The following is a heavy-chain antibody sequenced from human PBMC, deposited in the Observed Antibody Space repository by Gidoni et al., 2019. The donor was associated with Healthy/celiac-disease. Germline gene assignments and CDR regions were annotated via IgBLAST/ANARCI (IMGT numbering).Heavy chain of an antibody. V-gene: IGHV3-7*01. J-gene: IGHJ4*02. CDR1: GFPFSSYW. CDR2: IKQDGSEK. CDR3: ARSGIVGATPFDY. D-gene: IGHD1-26*01. Sequence: EVQLVESGGGLVQPGGSLRLSGAASGFPFSSYWMSWVRQAPGKGLEWVANIKQDGSEKYYVDSVKGRFTISRDNAKNSLYLQMNSLRAEDTAVYYCARSGIVGATPFDYWGQGTLVTVSS.